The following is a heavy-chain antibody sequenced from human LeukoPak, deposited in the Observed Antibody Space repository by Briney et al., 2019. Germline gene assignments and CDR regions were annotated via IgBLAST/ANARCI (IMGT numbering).Heavy chain of an antibody. Sequence: PGGSLRLSCTVSGFTVSSNSMSWVRQAPGKGLEWVSFIYSDNTHYSDSVKGRFTISRDNSKKTLYLQMNSLSAEDTAVYYCTIKGGGGSSWYYFDYWGQGTLVTVSS. CDR2: IYSDNT. D-gene: IGHD6-13*01. J-gene: IGHJ4*02. CDR3: TIKGGGGSSWYYFDY. V-gene: IGHV3-53*01. CDR1: GFTVSSNS.